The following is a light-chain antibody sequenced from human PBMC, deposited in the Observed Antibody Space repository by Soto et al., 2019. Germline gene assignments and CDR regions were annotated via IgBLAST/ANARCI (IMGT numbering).Light chain of an antibody. CDR1: QGISST. V-gene: IGKV1-13*02. CDR3: QQFNSYPLF. CDR2: DAS. J-gene: IGKJ4*01. Sequence: AIQLTQSPSSLSASVGDRVTITCRSSQGISSTLAWYQQKPSKAPTLLMYDASSLISGGPSRFSGSGSGTDVTLTISSLQPEDFATYYCQQFNSYPLFFGGGTKVEIK.